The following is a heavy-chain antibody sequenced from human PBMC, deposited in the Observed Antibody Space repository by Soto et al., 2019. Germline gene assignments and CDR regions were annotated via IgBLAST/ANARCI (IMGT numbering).Heavy chain of an antibody. CDR3: ARDHGYDSSGYSPYYFDY. J-gene: IGHJ4*02. V-gene: IGHV1-69*01. CDR1: GGTFSSYA. CDR2: ISPIFGTA. D-gene: IGHD3-22*01. Sequence: QVQLVQSGAEVKKPGSSVKVSCKASGGTFSSYAISWVRQAPGQGLEWMGGISPIFGTANYAQKFQGRVTITADAAKSTAYMELSSLRSEATDVSYCARDHGYDSSGYSPYYFDYWGQGTLVTVSS.